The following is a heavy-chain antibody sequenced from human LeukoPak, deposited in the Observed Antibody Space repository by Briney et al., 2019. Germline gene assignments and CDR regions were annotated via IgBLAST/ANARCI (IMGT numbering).Heavy chain of an antibody. D-gene: IGHD2-15*01. J-gene: IGHJ3*02. CDR2: IYYSGNT. CDR1: GGSISSYY. V-gene: IGHV4-59*13. CDR3: ASSYCGGGSCGAFDI. Sequence: PSETLSLTCTVSGGSISSYYWSWIRQPPGKGLEWIGYIYYSGNTNYNPSLKSRVTISVDPSKNQFSLRLSSVTAADTAVYYCASSYCGGGSCGAFDIWGQGTMVTVSS.